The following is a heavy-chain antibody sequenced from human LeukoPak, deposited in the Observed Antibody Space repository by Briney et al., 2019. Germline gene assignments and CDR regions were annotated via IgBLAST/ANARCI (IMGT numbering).Heavy chain of an antibody. CDR3: ARSNSNRVL. CDR1: GFTFSSNS. J-gene: IGHJ1*01. V-gene: IGHV3-48*01. D-gene: IGHD4-23*01. Sequence: PGGSLTLSCAASGFTFSSNSMNWIRQAPGKGLEWVSYISSSSTTIYYADSVKGRFTISRDNAKNSLYLQMNSLRAADTAVYYCARSNSNRVLWGPEALGTVSS. CDR2: ISSSSTTI.